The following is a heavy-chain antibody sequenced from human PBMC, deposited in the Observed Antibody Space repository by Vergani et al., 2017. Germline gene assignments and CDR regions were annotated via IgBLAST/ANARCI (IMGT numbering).Heavy chain of an antibody. CDR2: ISAYNGNT. Sequence: QVQLVQSGAEVKKPGASVTVSCKASGYTFTSYGISWVRQAPGQGLEWMGWISAYNGNTNYAQKLQGRVTMTKDTYTSTAYMELRSLRSDDTAVYYCARSVPYDSSGYYYQSDAFDIWGQGTMVTVSS. CDR1: GYTFTSYG. CDR3: ARSVPYDSSGYYYQSDAFDI. D-gene: IGHD3-22*01. V-gene: IGHV1-18*01. J-gene: IGHJ3*02.